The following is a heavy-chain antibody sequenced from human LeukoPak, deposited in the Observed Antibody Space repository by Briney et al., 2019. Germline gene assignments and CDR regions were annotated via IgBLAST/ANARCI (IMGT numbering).Heavy chain of an antibody. D-gene: IGHD3-10*01. V-gene: IGHV5-51*01. CDR3: ARPYYYGSGSSPFDY. CDR1: GYSFTSYW. J-gene: IGHJ4*02. CDR2: IYPGDSDT. Sequence: GESLKISCKGSGYSFTSYWNGWVRQMPGKGLEWMGIIYPGDSDTRYSPSFQGQVTISADKSISTAYLQWSSLKASDTAMYYCARPYYYGSGSSPFDYWGQGTLVTVSS.